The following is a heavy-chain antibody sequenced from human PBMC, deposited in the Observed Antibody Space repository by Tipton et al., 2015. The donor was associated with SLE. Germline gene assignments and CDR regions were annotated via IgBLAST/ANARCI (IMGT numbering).Heavy chain of an antibody. CDR2: IIPIFGTA. CDR3: ASGYCSSTSCYGAFDI. J-gene: IGHJ3*02. CDR1: GGTFSSYA. V-gene: IGHV1-69*05. D-gene: IGHD2-2*01. Sequence: QSGAEVKKPGSSVKVSCKASGGTFSSYAISWVRQAPGQGLEWMGGIIPIFGTANYAQKFQGRVTITTDESTSTAYMELSSLRSEDTAVYYCASGYCSSTSCYGAFDIWGQGTMVTVSS.